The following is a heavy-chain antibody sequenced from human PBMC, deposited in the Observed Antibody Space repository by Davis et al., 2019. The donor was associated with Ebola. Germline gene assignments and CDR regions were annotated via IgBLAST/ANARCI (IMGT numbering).Heavy chain of an antibody. D-gene: IGHD2-15*01. CDR1: GFTFSSYG. J-gene: IGHJ3*02. V-gene: IGHV3-15*01. CDR3: TTIIVVVVAATPGHGAFDI. CDR2: IKSKTDGGTT. Sequence: GESLKISCAASGFTFSSYGMHWVRQAPGKGLEWVGRIKSKTDGGTTDYPAPVKGRFTISRDDSKNTLYLQMNSLKTEDTAVYYCTTIIVVVVAATPGHGAFDIWGQGTMVTVSS.